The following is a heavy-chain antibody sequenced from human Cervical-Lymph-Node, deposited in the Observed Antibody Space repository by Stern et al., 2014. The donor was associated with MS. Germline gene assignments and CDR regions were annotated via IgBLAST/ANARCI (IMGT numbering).Heavy chain of an antibody. J-gene: IGHJ6*02. Sequence: VHLVESGPEMKKPGSSVKVSCKSSGGTFNSHAISWIRQAPGQGLEWVGVIIPVLNTPNYAQKFHGRVTITADESTRTAYLEVSSLRYEDTAVYYCATEEEDTGYQTYGMDVWGQGTTVTVSS. D-gene: IGHD5-12*01. V-gene: IGHV1-69*01. CDR3: ATEEEDTGYQTYGMDV. CDR2: IIPVLNTP. CDR1: GGTFNSHA.